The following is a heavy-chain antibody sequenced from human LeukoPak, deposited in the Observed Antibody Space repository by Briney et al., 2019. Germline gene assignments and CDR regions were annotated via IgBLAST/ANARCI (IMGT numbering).Heavy chain of an antibody. CDR2: ISSSSTI. V-gene: IGHV3-48*01. J-gene: IGHJ4*02. CDR1: GFTFSSYS. Sequence: PGGSLRLSCAASGFTFSSYSMNWVRQAPGKGLEWVSYISSSSTIYYADSVKGRFTISRDNAKNSLYLQMNSLRAEDTAVYYCARLGFDYWGQGTLVTVSS. CDR3: ARLGFDY.